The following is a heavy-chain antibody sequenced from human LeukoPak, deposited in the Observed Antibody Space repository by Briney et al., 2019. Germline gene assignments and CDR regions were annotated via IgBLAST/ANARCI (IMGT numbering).Heavy chain of an antibody. V-gene: IGHV4-4*07. CDR1: VGSIGTYH. J-gene: IGHJ6*02. D-gene: IGHD3-10*01. CDR2: IYASGST. CDR3: ARDETRYGSGSYWSYYYYYYGMDV. Sequence: SETLSLTCSISVGSIGTYHWNWIRQPAGKGLEWIGRIYASGSTDYNPSLKSRVTMSVDTSKNQFSLKLSSVTAADTAVYYCARDETRYGSGSYWSYYYYYYGMDVWGQGTTVTVSS.